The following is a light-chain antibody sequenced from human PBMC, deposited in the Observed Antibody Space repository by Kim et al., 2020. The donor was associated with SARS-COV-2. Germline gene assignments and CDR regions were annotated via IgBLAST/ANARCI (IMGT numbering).Light chain of an antibody. CDR2: GND. CDR1: SSNIGAGYD. Sequence: QSALTQPPSVSGAPGQRVTISCTGSSSNIGAGYDVHWYQQLPGTAPKLLIYGNDNRPSGVPDRFSGSKSGTSASLAITGLQAEDEADYYCQSYDSSLSGRYVFGTGTKVTVL. V-gene: IGLV1-40*01. CDR3: QSYDSSLSGRYV. J-gene: IGLJ1*01.